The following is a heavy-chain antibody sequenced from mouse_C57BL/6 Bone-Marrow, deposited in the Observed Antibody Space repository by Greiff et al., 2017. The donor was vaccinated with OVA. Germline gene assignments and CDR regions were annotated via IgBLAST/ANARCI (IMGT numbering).Heavy chain of an antibody. D-gene: IGHD1-1*01. CDR2: IDPSDSST. J-gene: IGHJ2*01. CDR1: GYTFTSYW. Sequence: QVQLQQPGAELVKPGASVKLSCKASGYTFTSYWMQWVKQRPGQGLEWIGEIDPSDSSTNYNQKFKGKATLTVDTSSSTAYMQLSSLTSEDSAVYYCARSYITTVVAMDYWGQGTTLTVSS. V-gene: IGHV1-50*01. CDR3: ARSYITTVVAMDY.